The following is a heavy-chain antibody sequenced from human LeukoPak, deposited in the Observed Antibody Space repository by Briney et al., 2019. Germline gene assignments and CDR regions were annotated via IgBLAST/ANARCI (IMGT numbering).Heavy chain of an antibody. CDR3: AARAVAAAYFQY. CDR1: GFTVSSYA. Sequence: GGSLTLSCAASGFTVSSYAMRWVRQAQGKGLEWVSSIIGSYSTTYYGDSVKGRFTISRDTSKNTLYLQMSTLRADDTAVYYCAARAVAAAYFQYWGQGTLVTVSS. D-gene: IGHD2-15*01. J-gene: IGHJ1*01. CDR2: IIGSYSTT. V-gene: IGHV3-23*01.